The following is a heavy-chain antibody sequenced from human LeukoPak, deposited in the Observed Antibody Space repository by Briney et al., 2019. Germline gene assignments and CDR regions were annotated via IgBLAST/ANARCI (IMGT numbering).Heavy chain of an antibody. CDR3: ARVFGDSPPFDY. V-gene: IGHV3-30*03. CDR2: ISHDGSTI. CDR1: GFTFDSYG. J-gene: IGHJ4*02. Sequence: GGSLRLSCAVSGFTFDSYGMHWVRQAPGKGLEWVAVISHDGSTIYYADSVEGRFTISRDNTDNTLFLQMNSLRAEDTAIYYCARVFGDSPPFDYWGQGTLVTVSS. D-gene: IGHD2-21*02.